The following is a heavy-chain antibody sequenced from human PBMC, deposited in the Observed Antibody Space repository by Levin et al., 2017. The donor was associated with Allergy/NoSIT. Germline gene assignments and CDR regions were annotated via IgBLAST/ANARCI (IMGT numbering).Heavy chain of an antibody. D-gene: IGHD1-26*01. J-gene: IGHJ3*02. Sequence: RGESLKISCKGSKNSFTTSWIGWVRQMPGKGLEWMAIIYPGDSDARYSPSFQGQVTVSVDKSISTAYLQWTSLKASDTAMYYCARTYGGSHYGFDIWGQGTMVTVSS. V-gene: IGHV5-51*01. CDR2: IYPGDSDA. CDR3: ARTYGGSHYGFDI. CDR1: KNSFTTSW.